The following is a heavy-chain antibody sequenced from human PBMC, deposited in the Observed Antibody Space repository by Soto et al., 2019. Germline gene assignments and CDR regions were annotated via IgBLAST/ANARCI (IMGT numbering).Heavy chain of an antibody. CDR3: ARGRIAAAGTFDWFDP. Sequence: EVQLVESGGGLVQPGGSLRLSCAASGFTFSSYWMHWVRQAPGKGLVWVSRINSDGSSTSYADSVKGRFTISRDNAKNTLYLQMNSLRDEDTAVYYCARGRIAAAGTFDWFDPWGQGTLVTVSS. CDR2: INSDGSST. J-gene: IGHJ5*02. D-gene: IGHD6-13*01. CDR1: GFTFSSYW. V-gene: IGHV3-74*01.